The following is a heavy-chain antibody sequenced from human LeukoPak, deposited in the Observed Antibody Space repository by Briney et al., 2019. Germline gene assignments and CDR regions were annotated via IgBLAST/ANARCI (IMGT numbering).Heavy chain of an antibody. CDR3: AKWVLYYYGSGSEDYFDY. Sequence: GGSLRLSCAASGLTFSSYGMSWVRQAQGKGLEWVSSISGGGGSTYYADSVKGRFTISRDNSKNTLYLQMNSLRAEDTAVYYCAKWVLYYYGSGSEDYFDYWGQGTLVTVSS. CDR1: GLTFSSYG. D-gene: IGHD3-10*01. V-gene: IGHV3-23*01. J-gene: IGHJ4*02. CDR2: ISGGGGST.